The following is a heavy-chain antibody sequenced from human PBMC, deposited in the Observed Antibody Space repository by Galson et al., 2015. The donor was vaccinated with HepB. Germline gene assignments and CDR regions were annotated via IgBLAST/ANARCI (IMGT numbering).Heavy chain of an antibody. CDR2: VYYSGST. V-gene: IGHV4-59*12. Sequence: SETLSLTCTVSGGSINSYYWSWIRQPPGKGLEWIGYVYYSGSTNYNPSLKSRVTISVDTSKNQFSLKLSSVTAADTAVYYCARGALRYFDWLPQFDIWGQGTMVTVSS. CDR3: ARGALRYFDWLPQFDI. J-gene: IGHJ3*02. CDR1: GGSINSYY. D-gene: IGHD3-9*01.